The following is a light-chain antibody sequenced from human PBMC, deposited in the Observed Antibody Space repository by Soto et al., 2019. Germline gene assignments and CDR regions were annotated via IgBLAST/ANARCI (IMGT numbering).Light chain of an antibody. V-gene: IGKV3-15*01. CDR1: QTVPSR. J-gene: IGKJ5*01. CDR3: QQYKSWPPIT. CDR2: GAS. Sequence: IVMTQSPATRSVSPLECGTVSFMASQTVPSRIAWYQQKPGQAPSLLIYGASTRATGVPDRFSGTGSGTEFTLTISSLKSEDYAVYYCQQYKSWPPITFGQGTRLEI.